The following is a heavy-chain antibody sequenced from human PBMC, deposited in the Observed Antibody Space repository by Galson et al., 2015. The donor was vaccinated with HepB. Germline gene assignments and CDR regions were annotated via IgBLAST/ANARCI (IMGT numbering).Heavy chain of an antibody. Sequence: QSGAEVKKPGESLKISCKGSGYSFTNSWIGWVRQRPGKGLEWMGIIYPGDSETRYSPSFQGQVTISADKSITTAYLQWSSLKASDTAIYYCARHGRNEPFDNWGQGTLVTVSS. V-gene: IGHV5-51*01. D-gene: IGHD1-1*01. J-gene: IGHJ4*02. CDR2: IYPGDSET. CDR3: ARHGRNEPFDN. CDR1: GYSFTNSW.